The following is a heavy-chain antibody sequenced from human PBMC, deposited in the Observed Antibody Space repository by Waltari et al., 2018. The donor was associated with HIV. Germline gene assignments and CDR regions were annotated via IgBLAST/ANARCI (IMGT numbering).Heavy chain of an antibody. D-gene: IGHD1-26*01. CDR2: ISSSSTYT. CDR3: ARLAGGLEHYGMDV. J-gene: IGHJ6*02. CDR1: GFTFSLYS. V-gene: IGHV3-21*01. Sequence: VQVVESGGGLVKPGGSLRLSCKVSGFTFSLYSMNWVRQAPGKGLEWVSSISSSSTYTYYAASLKGRLTISRDNVQNSLYLQMNSLRAEDTGVYYCARLAGGLEHYGMDVWGQGTTVTVSS.